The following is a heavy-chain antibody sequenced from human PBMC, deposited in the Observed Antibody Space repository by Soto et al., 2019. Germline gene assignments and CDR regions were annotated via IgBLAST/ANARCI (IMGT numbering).Heavy chain of an antibody. CDR3: ARDDVLYSGTGTAQLAFDI. CDR2: ISSSSSTI. Sequence: GGSLRLSCAASGFTFSSYSMNWVRQAPGKGLEWVSYISSSSSTIYYADSVKGRFTISRDNAKNSLYLQMNSLRDEDTAVYYCARDDVLYSGTGTAQLAFDIWGQGTMVTVSS. CDR1: GFTFSSYS. D-gene: IGHD1-26*01. V-gene: IGHV3-48*02. J-gene: IGHJ3*02.